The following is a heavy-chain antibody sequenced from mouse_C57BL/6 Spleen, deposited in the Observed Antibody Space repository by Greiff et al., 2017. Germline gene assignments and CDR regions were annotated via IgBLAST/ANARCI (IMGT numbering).Heavy chain of an antibody. J-gene: IGHJ4*01. D-gene: IGHD2-5*01. CDR3: ARDHYSNYDAMDY. Sequence: QVQLQQPGAELVKPGASVKLSCKASGYTFTSYWMHWVKQRPGQGLEWIGMIHPNSGSTNYNEKFKSKATLTVDKSSSTAYMQLSSLTSEDSAVYYCARDHYSNYDAMDYWGQGTSVTVSS. CDR1: GYTFTSYW. V-gene: IGHV1-64*01. CDR2: IHPNSGST.